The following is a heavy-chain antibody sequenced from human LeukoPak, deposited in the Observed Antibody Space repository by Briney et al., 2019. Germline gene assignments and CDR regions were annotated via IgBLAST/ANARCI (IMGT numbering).Heavy chain of an antibody. CDR1: GFTFSSYV. Sequence: GGSLRLSCAASGFTFSSYVMHWVRQAPGKGLEWVANIKKDGSEKYSVDSVKGRFTISRDNAKKSLYLQMNSLRAEDMAVYYCARHLSGVTGYTYGRGIDYRGQGTLVTVSS. J-gene: IGHJ4*02. CDR3: ARHLSGVTGYTYGRGIDY. CDR2: IKKDGSEK. V-gene: IGHV3-7*01. D-gene: IGHD5-18*01.